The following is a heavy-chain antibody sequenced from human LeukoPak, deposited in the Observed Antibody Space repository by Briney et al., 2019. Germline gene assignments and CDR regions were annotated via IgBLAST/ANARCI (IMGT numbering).Heavy chain of an antibody. Sequence: PGGSLRLSCAASGFTFSSYAMSWVRQAPGKGLEWVSAISGSGGGTYYADSVKGRFTISRDNSKNTLYLQMNSLRAEDTAVYYCAKAGSGSYYKKPRDYWGQGTLVTVSS. CDR3: AKAGSGSYYKKPRDY. V-gene: IGHV3-23*01. J-gene: IGHJ4*02. CDR1: GFTFSSYA. D-gene: IGHD3-10*01. CDR2: ISGSGGGT.